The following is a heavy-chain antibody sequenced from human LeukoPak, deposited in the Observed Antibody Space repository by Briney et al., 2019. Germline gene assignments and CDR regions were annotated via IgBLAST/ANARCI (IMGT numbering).Heavy chain of an antibody. D-gene: IGHD3-22*01. J-gene: IGHJ3*02. CDR2: IYYSGST. CDR1: GGSISSYY. V-gene: IGHV4-59*01. Sequence: SETLSLTCTVSGGSISSYYWSWIRQPPGKGLEWIGYIYYSGSTNYNPSLKSRVTISVDTSKNQFSLKLSSVTAADTAVYYCARDNSPTYYYDSSGHDAFDIWGQGTMVTVSS. CDR3: ARDNSPTYYYDSSGHDAFDI.